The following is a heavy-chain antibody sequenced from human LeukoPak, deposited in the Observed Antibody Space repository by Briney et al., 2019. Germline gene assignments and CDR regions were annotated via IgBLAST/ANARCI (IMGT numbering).Heavy chain of an antibody. CDR2: ISYDENNK. V-gene: IGHV3-30*18. J-gene: IGHJ4*02. D-gene: IGHD6-19*01. CDR1: GFTFSSHG. CDR3: AKRLAMTGTYHFDY. Sequence: GRSLRLSCAASGFTFSSHGMHWVRQAPGKGLEWVAVISYDENNKYYADSVKGRFTISRDNSKNTLYLQMNSLRAEDTAVYYCAKRLAMTGTYHFDYWGQGTLVTVSS.